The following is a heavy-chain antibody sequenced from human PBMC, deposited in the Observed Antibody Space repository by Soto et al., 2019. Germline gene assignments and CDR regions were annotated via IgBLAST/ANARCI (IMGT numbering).Heavy chain of an antibody. D-gene: IGHD5-18*01. Sequence: GASVKVSCKASGYTFTSYGISWVRQAPGQGLEWMGWISAYNGNTNYAQKLQGRVTMTTDTSTSTAYMGLRSLRSDDTAVYYCARDISGYSYGTDAFDIWGQGTMVTVSS. CDR2: ISAYNGNT. V-gene: IGHV1-18*01. CDR1: GYTFTSYG. J-gene: IGHJ3*02. CDR3: ARDISGYSYGTDAFDI.